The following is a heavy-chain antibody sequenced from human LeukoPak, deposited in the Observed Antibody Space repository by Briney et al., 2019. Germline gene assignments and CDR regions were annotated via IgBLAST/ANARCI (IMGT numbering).Heavy chain of an antibody. V-gene: IGHV1-2*06. CDR3: ASLGDSSGYYPIDY. CDR2: INPNSGGT. Sequence: ASVKVSCKASGYTFTGYYMHWVRQAPGQGLEWMGRINPNSGGTNYAQKFQGRVTKTRDTSISTAYMELSRLRSDDTAVYYCASLGDSSGYYPIDYWGQGTLVTVSS. D-gene: IGHD3-22*01. J-gene: IGHJ4*02. CDR1: GYTFTGYY.